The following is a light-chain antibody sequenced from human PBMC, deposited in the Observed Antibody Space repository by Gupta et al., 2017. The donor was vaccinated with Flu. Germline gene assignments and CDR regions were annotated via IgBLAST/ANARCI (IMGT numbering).Light chain of an antibody. CDR3: SSYTSSSTWV. CDR1: SSDVGGYNY. J-gene: IGLJ3*02. Sequence: QSALTQPASVSGSPGQSITISFTGTSSDVGGYNYVSWYQQPPGKAPKLMIYEVSNRPSGVSNRFSGSKSGNTASLTISGLQAEDEGDYYCSSYTSSSTWVFGGGTKLTVL. CDR2: EVS. V-gene: IGLV2-14*01.